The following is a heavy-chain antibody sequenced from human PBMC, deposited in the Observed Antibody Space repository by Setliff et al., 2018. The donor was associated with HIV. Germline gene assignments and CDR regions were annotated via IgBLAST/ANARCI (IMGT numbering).Heavy chain of an antibody. D-gene: IGHD3-9*01. CDR3: ARGGDILTGYYDY. CDR1: GGTFSSYA. Sequence: ASVKVSCKASGGTFSSYAISWVRQAPGQGLEWMGIINPSGGSTSYAQKFQGRVTMTRDTSTSTVYMELSSLRSEDTAVYYCARGGDILTGYYDYWGQGTLVTVSS. V-gene: IGHV1-46*03. CDR2: INPSGGST. J-gene: IGHJ4*02.